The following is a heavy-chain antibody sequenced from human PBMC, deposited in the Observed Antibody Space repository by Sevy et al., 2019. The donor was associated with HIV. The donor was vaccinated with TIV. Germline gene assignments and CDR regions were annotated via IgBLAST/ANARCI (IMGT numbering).Heavy chain of an antibody. CDR2: ISGSGGST. D-gene: IGHD3-3*01. J-gene: IGHJ4*02. CDR3: AKEPRWCAEARFYYFDY. V-gene: IGHV3-23*01. CDR1: GFTFSSYA. Sequence: GGSLRLSCAASGFTFSSYAMSWVRQAPGKGLEWVSAISGSGGSTYYADSVKGRFTISRDNSKNTLYLQMNSLRAEDTAVYYCAKEPRWCAEARFYYFDYWGQGTLVTVSS.